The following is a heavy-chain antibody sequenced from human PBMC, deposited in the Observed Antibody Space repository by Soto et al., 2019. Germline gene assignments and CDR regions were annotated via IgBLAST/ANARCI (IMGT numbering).Heavy chain of an antibody. D-gene: IGHD3-22*01. CDR1: GGSISSYY. V-gene: IGHV4-4*07. Sequence: SSETLSLTCTVSGGSISSYYWSWIRQPAGKGLEWIGHIYSGGSSDYNPSLKSRVTMSVDTSKNQFSLKVRSVTAADTAVYYCARGGDSSGYYYASDYWSQGTLVTVSS. CDR2: IYSGGSS. CDR3: ARGGDSSGYYYASDY. J-gene: IGHJ4*02.